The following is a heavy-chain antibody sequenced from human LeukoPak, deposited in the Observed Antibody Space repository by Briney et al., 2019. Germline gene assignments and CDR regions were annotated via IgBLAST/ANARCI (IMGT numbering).Heavy chain of an antibody. Sequence: GGSLRLSCAASGFTFSSYSTNWVRQAPGKGLEWVSSISSSSSYIYYADSVKGRFTISRDNAKNSLYLQMNSLRAEDTAVYYCARGGWLQFAAFDYYFDYWGQGTLVTVSS. CDR2: ISSSSSYI. D-gene: IGHD5-12*01. CDR1: GFTFSSYS. J-gene: IGHJ4*02. CDR3: ARGGWLQFAAFDYYFDY. V-gene: IGHV3-21*01.